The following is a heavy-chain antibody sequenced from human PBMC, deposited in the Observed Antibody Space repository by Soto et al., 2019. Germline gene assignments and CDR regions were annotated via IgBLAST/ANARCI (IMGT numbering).Heavy chain of an antibody. D-gene: IGHD3-16*01. V-gene: IGHV4-59*12. CDR2: FFYRGIT. J-gene: IGHJ4*02. CDR3: ARTPYRLALGTVLCYFDH. CDR1: GASITSSY. Sequence: QVQLQESGPGLVKPSETLSLTCSVSGASITSSYWSWIRQSPGKGLEWIGYFFYRGITNYNPSLGSRVTMSVDTSKNHLSLNMPSMPAADTAVYYCARTPYRLALGTVLCYFDHWGQGTLVTVSS.